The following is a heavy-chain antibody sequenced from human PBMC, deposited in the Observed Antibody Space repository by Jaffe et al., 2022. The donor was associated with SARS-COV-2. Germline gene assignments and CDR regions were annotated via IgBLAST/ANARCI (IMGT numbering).Heavy chain of an antibody. Sequence: EVQLVESGGGLVQPGGSLRLSCAASGFTFSSYWMSWVRQAPGKGLEWVANIKQDGSEKYYVDSVKGRFTISRDNAKNSLYLQMNSLRAEDTAVYYCARTGGDYTGHHDYWGQGTLVTVSS. CDR2: IKQDGSEK. J-gene: IGHJ4*02. D-gene: IGHD4-17*01. CDR1: GFTFSSYW. V-gene: IGHV3-7*01. CDR3: ARTGGDYTGHHDY.